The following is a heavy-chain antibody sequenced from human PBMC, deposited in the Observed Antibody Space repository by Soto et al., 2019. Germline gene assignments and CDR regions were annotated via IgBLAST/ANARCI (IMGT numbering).Heavy chain of an antibody. CDR3: ARVSVDVPE. V-gene: IGHV1-2*02. CDR1: GPTFIAYY. CDR2: IDPKGGGT. D-gene: IGHD5-12*01. J-gene: IGHJ4*02. Sequence: QLVQSGAEVKKPGASVRVSCKTSGPTFIAYYIHWVRQAPGQGLEWMGWIDPKGGGTTYEQKFRGRVTMTRDTSINTAYMDLNRLTSDDTAVYYCARVSVDVPEWGQGTLITVSS.